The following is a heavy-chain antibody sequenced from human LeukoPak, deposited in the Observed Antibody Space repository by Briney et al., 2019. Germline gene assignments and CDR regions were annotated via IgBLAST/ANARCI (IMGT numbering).Heavy chain of an antibody. CDR1: GGTFSSYA. V-gene: IGHV1-69*06. CDR3: ARVDIVVVPAAMRTYYYGMDV. Sequence: ASVKVSCKASGGTFSSYAISWVRQAPGQGLEWMGGIIPIFGTANYAQKFQGRVTITADKSTSTAYMELSSLRSEDTAVYCCARVDIVVVPAAMRTYYYGMDVWGKGTTVTVSS. CDR2: IIPIFGTA. D-gene: IGHD2-2*01. J-gene: IGHJ6*04.